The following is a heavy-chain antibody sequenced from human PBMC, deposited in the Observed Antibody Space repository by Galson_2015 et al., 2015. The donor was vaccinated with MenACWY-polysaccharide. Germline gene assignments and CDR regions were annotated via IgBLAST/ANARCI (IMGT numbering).Heavy chain of an antibody. CDR2: ISWNSLNI. CDR1: GFTLGNYW. V-gene: IGHV3-23*01. D-gene: IGHD6-13*01. Sequence: SLRLSCAVSGFTLGNYWMTWVRLAPGKGLEWVAGISWNSLNIDYADSVKGRFTTSRDNSKNMLYLQMNSLRAEDTAVYYCAKDRYSSSWYFDYWGQGTLVTVSS. CDR3: AKDRYSSSWYFDY. J-gene: IGHJ4*02.